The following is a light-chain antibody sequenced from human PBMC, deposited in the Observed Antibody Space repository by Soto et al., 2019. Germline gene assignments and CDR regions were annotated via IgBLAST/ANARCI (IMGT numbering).Light chain of an antibody. Sequence: EIVLTQSPATLSLSPGERATLSCRASQSVSSYLAWYQQKPGQAPRLLIYDASNRATGIPARFSGSGSGTDFTLTISSLEPEAFAVYYCQQRSHSLTFGGGTKVEIK. CDR1: QSVSSY. CDR2: DAS. J-gene: IGKJ4*01. CDR3: QQRSHSLT. V-gene: IGKV3-11*01.